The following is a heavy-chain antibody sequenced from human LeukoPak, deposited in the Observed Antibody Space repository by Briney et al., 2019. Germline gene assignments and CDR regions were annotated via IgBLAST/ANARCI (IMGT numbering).Heavy chain of an antibody. CDR3: TRDGCSGGSCYYDLGDY. D-gene: IGHD2-15*01. CDR2: IRSKDYGGTT. CDR1: GFRFGDYA. V-gene: IGHV3-49*03. Sequence: PGGSLRLSCTASGFRFGDYAMSWFRQAPGKGLEWVGFIRSKDYGGTTECAASVKCRFTISRDEYKIIAYLQMNSLKTEDTAVYYCTRDGCSGGSCYYDLGDYWGQGTLVTVSS. J-gene: IGHJ4*02.